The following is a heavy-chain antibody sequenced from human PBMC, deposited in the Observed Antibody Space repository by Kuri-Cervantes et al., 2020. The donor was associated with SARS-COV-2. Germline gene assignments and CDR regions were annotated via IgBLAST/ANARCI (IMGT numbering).Heavy chain of an antibody. D-gene: IGHD3-10*01. CDR2: ISAYNGNT. Sequence: ASVKVSCKASGYTFTSYGISWGRQAPGQGLEWMGWISAYNGNTDYAQKLQGRVTMTTDTSTSTAYMELRSLRSDDTAVYYCARALLLWFGELGLHAQSMDVWGQGTTVTVS. CDR3: ARALLLWFGELGLHAQSMDV. CDR1: GYTFTSYG. V-gene: IGHV1-18*01. J-gene: IGHJ6*02.